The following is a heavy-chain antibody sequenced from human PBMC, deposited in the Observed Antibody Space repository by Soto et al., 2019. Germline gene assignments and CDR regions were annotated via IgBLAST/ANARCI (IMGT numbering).Heavy chain of an antibody. CDR1: GFTFRNYD. CDR3: ARTDRDFYGLDV. V-gene: IGHV3-13*05. J-gene: IGHJ6*02. CDR2: ISDAGDP. Sequence: EVQLVESGGGLVQPGGSLRLSCEASGFTFRNYDMHWVRLCTGRGLEWVSGISDAGDPDYADSVEGRFTISRENAQNSFFLQMNSLRVGDTAVYYCARTDRDFYGLDVWGQGTTVIVSS.